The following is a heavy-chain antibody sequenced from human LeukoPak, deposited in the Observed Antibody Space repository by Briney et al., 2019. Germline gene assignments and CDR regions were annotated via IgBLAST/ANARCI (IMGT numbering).Heavy chain of an antibody. CDR1: GDSISSGGYS. CDR2: IYHSGST. V-gene: IGHV4-30-2*01. Sequence: PSETLSLTCAVSGDSISSGGYSWSWIRQPPGKGLEWIGYIYHSGSTYYNPSLKSRVTMSVDGFKNQFSLKLSSVNAADTAVYYCARAPGRTTGKGNYFDYWGQGTLVTVSS. CDR3: ARAPGRTTGKGNYFDY. D-gene: IGHD4-17*01. J-gene: IGHJ4*02.